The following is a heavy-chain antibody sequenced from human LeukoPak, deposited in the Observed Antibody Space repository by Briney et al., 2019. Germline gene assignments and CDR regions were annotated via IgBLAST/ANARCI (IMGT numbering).Heavy chain of an antibody. V-gene: IGHV3-66*01. CDR2: IYSGGST. CDR1: GFTFSSYA. Sequence: SGGSLRLSCAASGFTFSSYAMSWVRQAPGKWLEWVSVIYSGGSTYYADSVRGRFTISRDNSKNTLYLQMNSLRAEDTAVYYCARVRGSYYDFDYWGQGTLVTVSS. J-gene: IGHJ4*02. D-gene: IGHD1-26*01. CDR3: ARVRGSYYDFDY.